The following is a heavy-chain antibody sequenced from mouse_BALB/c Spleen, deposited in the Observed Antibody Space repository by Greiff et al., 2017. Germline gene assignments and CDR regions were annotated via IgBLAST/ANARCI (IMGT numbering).Heavy chain of an antibody. CDR2: INSNGGST. CDR3: ARHGGGWYFDV. V-gene: IGHV5-6-2*01. CDR1: GFTFSSYY. Sequence: EVQLVESGGGLVKLGGSLKLSCAASGFTFSSYYMSWVRQTPEKRLELVAAINSNGGSTYYPDTVKGRFTISRDNAKNTLYLQMSSLKSEDTALYYCARHGGGWYFDVWGAGTTVTVSA. J-gene: IGHJ1*01.